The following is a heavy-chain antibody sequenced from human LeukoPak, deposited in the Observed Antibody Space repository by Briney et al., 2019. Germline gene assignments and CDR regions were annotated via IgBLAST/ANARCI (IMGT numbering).Heavy chain of an antibody. CDR3: ARDYDHAFDI. CDR1: GFTFTGYS. Sequence: GGSLRLSCAASGFTFTGYSMNWVRQAPGRGLEWISYISVTSSIINYADSVKGRFTISRDNAKNSLYLQMNSLRAEDTAVYYCARDYDHAFDIWGQGTMVTVSS. V-gene: IGHV3-48*04. J-gene: IGHJ3*02. CDR2: ISVTSSII. D-gene: IGHD3-3*01.